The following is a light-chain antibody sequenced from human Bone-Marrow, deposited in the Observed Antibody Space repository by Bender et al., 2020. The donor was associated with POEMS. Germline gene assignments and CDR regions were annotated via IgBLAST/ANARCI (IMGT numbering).Light chain of an antibody. Sequence: QSVLTPPPSASGTPGQRVTISCSGGSSNIGAHAVNWYQHLPGTAPKLLIYSSHRRPSEVPDRFSGSRSGTSASLTVSGLQAEDEAHYYCSSYGGSNNFVVFGGGTKLTVL. V-gene: IGLV1-44*01. CDR3: SSYGGSNNFVV. CDR1: SSNIGAHA. J-gene: IGLJ2*01. CDR2: SSH.